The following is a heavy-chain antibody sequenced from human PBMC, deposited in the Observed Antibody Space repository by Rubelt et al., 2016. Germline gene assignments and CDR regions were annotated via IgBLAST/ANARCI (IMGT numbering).Heavy chain of an antibody. D-gene: IGHD1-1*01. CDR2: IYHSGST. V-gene: IGHV4-39*07. CDR1: GGSISSSSYY. CDR3: ARTTIAFPFDY. Sequence: QLQLQESGPGLVKPSETLSLTCTVSGGSISSSSYYWGWIRQPPGKGLEWIGSIYHSGSTYYNPSLKSRVTISVDTSKNQFSLKLSSVTAADTAVYYCARTTIAFPFDYWGQGTLVTVSS. J-gene: IGHJ4*02.